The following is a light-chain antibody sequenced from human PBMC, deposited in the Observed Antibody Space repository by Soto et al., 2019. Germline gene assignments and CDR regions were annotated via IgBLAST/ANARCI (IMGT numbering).Light chain of an antibody. CDR2: VAS. V-gene: IGKV3-20*01. CDR3: HQYGRSPRT. CDR1: QSISNRY. J-gene: IGKJ1*01. Sequence: EIVLTQSPGTLSLSPGERATLSCRASQSISNRYLAWYQQKPGQTPRLLIYVASSRATGIPDRFSGGGSGTDFSLTISRLEPEDFAVYYCHQYGRSPRTFGQGTKVEIK.